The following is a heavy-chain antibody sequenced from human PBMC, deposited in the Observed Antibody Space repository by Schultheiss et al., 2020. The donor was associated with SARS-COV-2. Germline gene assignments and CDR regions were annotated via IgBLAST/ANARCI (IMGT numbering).Heavy chain of an antibody. CDR1: GGSFSGYY. CDR3: ARGQAAAVG. D-gene: IGHD6-25*01. V-gene: IGHV4-34*01. Sequence: SQTLSLTCAVYGGSFSGYYWSWIRQPPGKGLEWIGEINHSGSTNYNPSLKSRVTISVDTSKNQFSLKLTSVTAADTAVYYCARGQAAAVGWGQGTLVTVSS. J-gene: IGHJ4*02. CDR2: INHSGST.